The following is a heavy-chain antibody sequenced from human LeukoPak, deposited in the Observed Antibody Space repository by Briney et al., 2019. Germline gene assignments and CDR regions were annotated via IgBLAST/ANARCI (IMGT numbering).Heavy chain of an antibody. V-gene: IGHV4-59*12. CDR2: IFYTGST. J-gene: IGHJ4*02. Sequence: SETLSLTCTVSGGSISSYYWSWIRQPPGKGLEWIGYIFYTGSTNYNPSLKSRVTISVLTSKNRFSLKLSSVTAADTAVYYCASHSGGYAYWGQGTLVTVSS. CDR1: GGSISSYY. CDR3: ASHSGGYAY. D-gene: IGHD5-12*01.